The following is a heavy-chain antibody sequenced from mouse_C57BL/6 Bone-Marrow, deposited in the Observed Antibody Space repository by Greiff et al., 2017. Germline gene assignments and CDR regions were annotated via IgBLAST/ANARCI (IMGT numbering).Heavy chain of an antibody. J-gene: IGHJ2*01. D-gene: IGHD4-1*01. CDR2: IDPSDSYT. Sequence: QVQLQQPGAELVMPGASVKLSCKASGYTFTSYWMHWVKQRPGQGLEWIGEIDPSDSYTNYNQKFKGKSTLTVDKSSSTAYMQLSSLTSEDSAVYYCTRGSNGVLDYWGQGTTLTVSS. CDR3: TRGSNGVLDY. V-gene: IGHV1-69*01. CDR1: GYTFTSYW.